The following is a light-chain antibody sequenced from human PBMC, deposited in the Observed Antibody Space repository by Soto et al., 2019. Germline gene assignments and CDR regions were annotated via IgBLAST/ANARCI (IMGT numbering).Light chain of an antibody. V-gene: IGLV1-40*01. J-gene: IGLJ1*01. CDR1: SSNIGAGYD. CDR2: GNS. CDR3: QSYDSSGYV. Sequence: QLVLTQPPSVSGAPGQRVTISCTGSSSNIGAGYDVHWYQQLPGTAPKLLIYGNSNRPSGVPDRFSGSKSGTSASLAITGLQAEDEADYYCQSYDSSGYVFGTGTKLTVL.